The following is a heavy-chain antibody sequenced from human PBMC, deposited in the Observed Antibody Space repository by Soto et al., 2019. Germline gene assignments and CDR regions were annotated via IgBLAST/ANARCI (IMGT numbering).Heavy chain of an antibody. Sequence: SETLSLTCFVSGYFIGAGGYYWSWIRHHPGRGLEWVGSFYSSGSIIYNPSLRSRVSISGDMSTNQFSMSLTSVTAADTARYYCARMYSSGSGWFHPWGQGTLVTVSS. CDR1: GYFIGAGGYY. CDR3: ARMYSSGSGWFHP. CDR2: FYSSGSI. D-gene: IGHD6-19*01. V-gene: IGHV4-31*02. J-gene: IGHJ5*02.